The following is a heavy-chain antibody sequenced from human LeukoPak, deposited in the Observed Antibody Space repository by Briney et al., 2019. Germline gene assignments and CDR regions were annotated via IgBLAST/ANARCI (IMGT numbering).Heavy chain of an antibody. V-gene: IGHV3-23*01. CDR3: AKGRTYMVF. CDR2: ITGSGDST. J-gene: IGHJ6*03. Sequence: PGGSLRLSCAASGFTFSSSGMSWVRQAPGKGLEWVSGITGSGDSTNYADSVKGRLSISRDNSKNTLYLQMSSLRAEDTAVYYCAKGRTYMVFWGKGTTVTVSS. CDR1: GFTFSSSG.